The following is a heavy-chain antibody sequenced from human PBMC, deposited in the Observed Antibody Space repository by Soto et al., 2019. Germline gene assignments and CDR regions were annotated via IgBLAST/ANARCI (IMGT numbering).Heavy chain of an antibody. CDR3: ARDSYDYVWGSYRYTYFDY. V-gene: IGHV4-61*01. CDR1: GGSVSSGSYY. CDR2: IYYSGST. D-gene: IGHD3-16*02. J-gene: IGHJ4*02. Sequence: SETLSLTCTVSGGSVSSGSYYWSWIRQPPGKGLEWIGYIYYSGSTNYNPSLKSRVTISVDTSKNQFSLKLSSVTAADTAVYYCARDSYDYVWGSYRYTYFDYWGQGTLVTVSS.